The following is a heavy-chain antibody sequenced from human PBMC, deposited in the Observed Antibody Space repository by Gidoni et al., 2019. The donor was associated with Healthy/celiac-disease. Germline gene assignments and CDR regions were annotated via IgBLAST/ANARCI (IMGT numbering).Heavy chain of an antibody. D-gene: IGHD3-22*01. J-gene: IGHJ5*02. CDR3: ARHGDYYDRSGYYFWFDP. Sequence: GESLRISCKGSGYSFTSYWISWVRQMPGKGLEWMGRIDPSDSYTNYSPSFQGHVTISADKSISTAYLQWSSLKASDTAMYYCARHGDYYDRSGYYFWFDPWGQGTLVTVSS. CDR2: IDPSDSYT. V-gene: IGHV5-10-1*01. CDR1: GYSFTSYW.